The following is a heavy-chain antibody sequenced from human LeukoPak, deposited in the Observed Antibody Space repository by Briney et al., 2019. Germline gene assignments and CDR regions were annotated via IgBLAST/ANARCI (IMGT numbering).Heavy chain of an antibody. J-gene: IGHJ3*02. Sequence: PSETLSLTCTVSGGSISSYYWSWIRQPPGKGLEWIGYIYYSGSTNYNPSLKSRVTISVDTSKNQFSLKLSSVTAADTAVYYCARDRPVEQWLVPRAFDIWGQGSMVTVSS. CDR3: ARDRPVEQWLVPRAFDI. CDR1: GGSISSYY. CDR2: IYYSGST. D-gene: IGHD6-19*01. V-gene: IGHV4-59*01.